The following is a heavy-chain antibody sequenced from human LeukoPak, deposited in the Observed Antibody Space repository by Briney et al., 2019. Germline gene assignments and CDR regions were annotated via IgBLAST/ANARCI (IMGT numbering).Heavy chain of an antibody. J-gene: IGHJ4*02. CDR1: GFTFSSYG. Sequence: GGSLRLSCAASGFTFSSYGMSWVRQAPGKGLEGVSSISSSGGSTYYADSVRGRFTISRDNSRNTLFLQMISPRGEDTAVYYCAPKTAFDYWGQGTLVTVSS. CDR3: APKTAFDY. D-gene: IGHD5-18*01. CDR2: ISSSGGST. V-gene: IGHV3-23*01.